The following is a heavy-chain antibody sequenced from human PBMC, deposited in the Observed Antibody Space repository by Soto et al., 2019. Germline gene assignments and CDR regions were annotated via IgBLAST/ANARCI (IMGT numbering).Heavy chain of an antibody. CDR2: IYYSGST. Sequence: SETLSLTCTVSGGSVSSGSYYWSWIRQPPGKGLEWIGYIYYSGSTNYNPSLKSRVTTSVDTSKNQFSLKLSSVTAADTAVYYCARGLRIQLWLAYFDYWGQGTLVT. V-gene: IGHV4-61*01. D-gene: IGHD5-18*01. J-gene: IGHJ4*02. CDR1: GGSVSSGSYY. CDR3: ARGLRIQLWLAYFDY.